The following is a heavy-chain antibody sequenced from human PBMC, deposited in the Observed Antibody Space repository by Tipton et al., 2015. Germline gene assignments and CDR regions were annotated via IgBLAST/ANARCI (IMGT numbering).Heavy chain of an antibody. D-gene: IGHD3-16*01. V-gene: IGHV4-30-4*08. Sequence: TLSLTCTLSGDFISSNAKYWGWIRQPPGKGLEWIGYIYYSGSTYYNPSLKSRVSMSIDMSNNQFSLNLNSVTAADTAVYYCARDRSVMDWFDPWGQGTLVTVSS. CDR2: IYYSGST. CDR3: ARDRSVMDWFDP. J-gene: IGHJ5*02. CDR1: GDFISSNAKY.